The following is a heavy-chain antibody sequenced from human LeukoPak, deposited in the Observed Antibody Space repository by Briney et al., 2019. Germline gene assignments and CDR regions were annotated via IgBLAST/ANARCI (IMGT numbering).Heavy chain of an antibody. V-gene: IGHV4-30-4*01. CDR3: ARARAVGYYDSSGYFEDY. J-gene: IGHJ4*02. CDR2: IYYSGNT. CDR1: GGSISSGDYY. D-gene: IGHD3-22*01. Sequence: SETLSLTCTVSGGSISSGDYYWSWIRQPPGKGLEWIGYIYYSGNTYYNPSLKSRVTISVDTSKNQFSLKLSSVTAADTAVYYCARARAVGYYDSSGYFEDYWGQGTLVTVSS.